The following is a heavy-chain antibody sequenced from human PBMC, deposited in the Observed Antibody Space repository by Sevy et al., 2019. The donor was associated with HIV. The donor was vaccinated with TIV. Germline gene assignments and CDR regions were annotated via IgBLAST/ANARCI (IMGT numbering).Heavy chain of an antibody. J-gene: IGHJ4*02. CDR1: GFRFDDYA. V-gene: IGHV3-9*01. D-gene: IGHD3-22*01. CDR3: LIDMGDYYDSYGFKMFDF. CDR2: ISWSSGTI. Sequence: GGSLRLSCAASGFRFDDYAMHWVRQTPGKGLEWVSVISWSSGTIRYADSVMGRFTVSRDNAKNSLYLQMNSLRDEDTAMYYCLIDMGDYYDSYGFKMFDFWGQGTLVTVSS.